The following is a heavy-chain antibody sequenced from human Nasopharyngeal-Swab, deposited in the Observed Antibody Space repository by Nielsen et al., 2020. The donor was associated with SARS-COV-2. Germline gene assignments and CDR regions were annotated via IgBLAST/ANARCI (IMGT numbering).Heavy chain of an antibody. CDR1: GFTFSSYA. D-gene: IGHD1-26*01. J-gene: IGHJ6*03. Sequence: GESLKISCAASGFTFSSYAMSWVRQAPGKGLEWVSLISGDGGSTYYADSVKGRFTISRGNSKNSLYLQMNSLRTEDTALYYCAKDLKGATTDYYYYYYMDVWGKGTTVTVSS. CDR2: ISGDGGST. CDR3: AKDLKGATTDYYYYYYMDV. V-gene: IGHV3-43*02.